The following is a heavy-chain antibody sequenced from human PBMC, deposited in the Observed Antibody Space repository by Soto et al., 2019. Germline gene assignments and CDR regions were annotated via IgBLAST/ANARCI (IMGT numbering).Heavy chain of an antibody. CDR3: ARDGGCTNGVCSDDY. CDR2: IIPIFGTA. J-gene: IGHJ4*02. CDR1: GGTFSSYA. V-gene: IGHV1-69*13. Sequence: GASVKVSCKASGGTFSSYAISWVRQAPGQGLEWMGGIIPIFGTANYAQKFQGRVTITADESTSTAYTELSSLRSEDTAVYYCARDGGCTNGVCSDDYWGQGTLVTVSS. D-gene: IGHD2-8*01.